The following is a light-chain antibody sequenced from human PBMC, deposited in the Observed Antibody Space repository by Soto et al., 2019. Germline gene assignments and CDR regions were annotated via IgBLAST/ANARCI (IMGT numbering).Light chain of an antibody. V-gene: IGKV1-33*01. Sequence: DIQMTQSPSSLSASVGDSVTITCQASPDISNYLNWYQQKSGTPPKLLIYDASHLETGVPPRFSGAGSGNEFALTISSLHPEDVATYYCQQYDELPSTFGGGTKVEV. CDR2: DAS. J-gene: IGKJ4*01. CDR3: QQYDELPST. CDR1: PDISNY.